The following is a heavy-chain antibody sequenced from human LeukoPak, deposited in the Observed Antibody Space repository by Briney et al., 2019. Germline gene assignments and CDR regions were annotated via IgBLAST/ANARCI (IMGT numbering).Heavy chain of an antibody. CDR1: GFTFTSYG. D-gene: IGHD1-26*01. J-gene: IGHJ4*02. V-gene: IGHV3-33*01. Sequence: GGSLRLSCAASGFTFTSYGMHWVRQAPGKGLEWVAVIWDDGSNKYYADSVKGRFTISRDNSKNTLYLQKNSRRAEDTAVYYCARHSGSYHFDYWGQGTLVTVSS. CDR2: IWDDGSNK. CDR3: ARHSGSYHFDY.